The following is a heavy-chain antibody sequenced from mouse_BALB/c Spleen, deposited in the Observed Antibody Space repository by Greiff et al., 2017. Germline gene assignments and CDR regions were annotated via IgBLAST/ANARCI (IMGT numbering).Heavy chain of an antibody. D-gene: IGHD2-4*01. CDR1: GFTFSSYY. CDR3: AREGLRDYYFDY. V-gene: IGHV5-6-2*01. Sequence: EVKLVDSGGGLAKLGGSLKLSCAASGFTFSSYYMSWVRQTPEKRLELVAAINSNGGSTYYPDTVKGRFTISRDNAKNTLYLQMSSLKSEDTALYYCAREGLRDYYFDYWGQGTTLTVSS. CDR2: INSNGGST. J-gene: IGHJ2*01.